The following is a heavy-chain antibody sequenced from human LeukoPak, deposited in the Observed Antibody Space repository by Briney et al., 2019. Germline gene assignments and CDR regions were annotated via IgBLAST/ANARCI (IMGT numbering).Heavy chain of an antibody. J-gene: IGHJ4*02. CDR2: ISGSGGST. V-gene: IGHV3-23*01. CDR1: GFTFSSYA. CDR3: AKTYSSGWYVSGGNY. D-gene: IGHD6-19*01. Sequence: GGSLKLSCAASGFTFSSYAMSWVRQAPGKGLEWVSAISGSGGSTYYADSVKGRFTISRDNSKNTLYLQMNSLRAEDTAVYYCAKTYSSGWYVSGGNYWGQGTLVTVSS.